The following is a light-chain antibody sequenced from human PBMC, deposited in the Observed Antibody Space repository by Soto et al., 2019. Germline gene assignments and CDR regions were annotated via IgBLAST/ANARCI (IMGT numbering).Light chain of an antibody. CDR3: SSYTTSYTQV. CDR1: SSDVGGYNY. CDR2: EVS. Sequence: QSALTQPASVSGSPGQSITISCTGTSSDVGGYNYVSWYQHHPGKVPKLMIYEVSNRPLGISNRFSGSKSSNTASLTISGLRSEDEADYYCSSYTTSYTQVFGGGTQLTVL. J-gene: IGLJ2*01. V-gene: IGLV2-14*01.